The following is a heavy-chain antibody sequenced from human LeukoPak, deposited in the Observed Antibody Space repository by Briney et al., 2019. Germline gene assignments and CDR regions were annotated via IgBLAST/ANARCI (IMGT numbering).Heavy chain of an antibody. J-gene: IGHJ5*02. D-gene: IGHD2-15*01. CDR3: AKIESNIVVVVAAGGDNWFDP. V-gene: IGHV3-23*01. CDR1: GFTFSSYA. Sequence: GGSLRLSCAASGFTFSSYAMSWVRQAPGKGLEWVSAISGSGGSTYYADSMKGRFTISRDNSKNTLYLQMNSLRAEDTAVYYCAKIESNIVVVVAAGGDNWFDPWGQGTLVTVSS. CDR2: ISGSGGST.